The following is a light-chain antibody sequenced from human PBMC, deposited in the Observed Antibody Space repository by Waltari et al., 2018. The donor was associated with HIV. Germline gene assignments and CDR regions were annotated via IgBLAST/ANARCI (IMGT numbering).Light chain of an antibody. J-gene: IGLJ3*02. V-gene: IGLV2-14*03. CDR1: SDDVGYYNY. CDR2: DVT. Sequence: QSALTQPASVSGSPGQSIVISCTGTSDDVGYYNYVSWYQHHPGKVPKLVIYDVTSRPPGFSNRFSGSKAGNTASLTISGRRADDEAEYYCSSYVCSSTSWLFGGGTKLTV. CDR3: SSYVCSSTSWL.